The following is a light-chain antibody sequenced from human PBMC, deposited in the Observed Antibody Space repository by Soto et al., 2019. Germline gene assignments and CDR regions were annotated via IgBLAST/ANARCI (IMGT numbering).Light chain of an antibody. J-gene: IGLJ1*01. V-gene: IGLV2-14*01. CDR2: DVS. CDR1: SSDVGGYNY. CDR3: SSYTSSSTLEGV. Sequence: QSVLTQPASVSGSPGQSITISCTRTSSDVGGYNYVSWYQQHPGKAPKLMIYDVSNRPSGVSNRFSGSKSGNTASLTISGLQAEDEADYYCSSYTSSSTLEGVFGTGTKVTVL.